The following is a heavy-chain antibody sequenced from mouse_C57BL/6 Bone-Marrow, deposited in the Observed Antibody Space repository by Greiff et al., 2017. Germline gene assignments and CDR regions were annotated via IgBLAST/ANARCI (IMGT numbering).Heavy chain of an antibody. CDR3: TRGGDGAWFAY. V-gene: IGHV1-75*01. CDR1: GYTFTDYY. CDR2: IFPGSGST. Sequence: QVQLKESGPELVKPGASVKISCKASGYTFTDYYINWVKQRPGQGLEWIGWIFPGSGSTYYNEKFKGKATLTVNNSSSTAYMLLSSLTSEDSAVYCCTRGGDGAWFAYWGQGTLVTVSA. J-gene: IGHJ3*01.